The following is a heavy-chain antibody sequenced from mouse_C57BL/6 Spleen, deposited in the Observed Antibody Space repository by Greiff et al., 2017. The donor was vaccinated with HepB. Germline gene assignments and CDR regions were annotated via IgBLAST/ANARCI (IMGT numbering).Heavy chain of an antibody. CDR3: AREGDYAMDY. CDR2: INPSSGYT. CDR1: GYTFTSYT. J-gene: IGHJ4*01. Sequence: LVESGAELARPGASVKMSCKASGYTFTSYTMHWVKQRPGQGLEWIGYINPSSGYTKYNQKFKDKATLTADKSSSTAYMQLSSLTSEDSAVYYCAREGDYAMDYWGQGTSVTVSS. V-gene: IGHV1-4*01.